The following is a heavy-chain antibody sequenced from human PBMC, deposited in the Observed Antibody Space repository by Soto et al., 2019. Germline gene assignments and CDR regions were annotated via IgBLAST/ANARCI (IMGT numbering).Heavy chain of an antibody. J-gene: IGHJ4*02. D-gene: IGHD2-15*01. CDR3: ASGVVVTATRVFDY. Sequence: QVQLVESGGGVVQPGRSLRLSCTASGFTFRSYGMHWVRQAPGKGLEWVSLISYDGSNKYYADSVEGRFTISRDNSKNTLFLQMNSLTTEDTAVYYCASGVVVTATRVFDYWGQGNLVTVSS. CDR2: ISYDGSNK. CDR1: GFTFRSYG. V-gene: IGHV3-30*03.